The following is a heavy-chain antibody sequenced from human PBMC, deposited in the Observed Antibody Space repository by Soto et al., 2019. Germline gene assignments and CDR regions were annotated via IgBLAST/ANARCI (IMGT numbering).Heavy chain of an antibody. J-gene: IGHJ6*02. V-gene: IGHV3-21*02. CDR3: AGERSALPGARDAMDG. Sequence: EVRLVESGGGLVKPGGSLRVSCAASGFNFNTYSMNWVRQAPGKGLEWVSFISTSGGYKYYADSVRGRFTISRDNAKKSVYPEMNSLTADDTAVYYCAGERSALPGARDAMDGWGQGTTVTVSS. CDR1: GFNFNTYS. D-gene: IGHD3-10*01. CDR2: ISTSGGYK.